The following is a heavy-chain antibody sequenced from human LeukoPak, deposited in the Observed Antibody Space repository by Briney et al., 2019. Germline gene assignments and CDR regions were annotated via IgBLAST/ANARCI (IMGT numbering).Heavy chain of an antibody. CDR2: IIPIFGTA. V-gene: IGHV1-69*13. Sequence: ASVKVSCKASGGTFSSYAISWVRQAPGQGLEWMGGIIPIFGTANYAQKFQGRVTINADESTCTAYMELSSLRSEDTAVYYCARGSGYSYGISVMDVWGQGTTVTVSS. CDR3: ARGSGYSYGISVMDV. CDR1: GGTFSSYA. D-gene: IGHD5-18*01. J-gene: IGHJ6*02.